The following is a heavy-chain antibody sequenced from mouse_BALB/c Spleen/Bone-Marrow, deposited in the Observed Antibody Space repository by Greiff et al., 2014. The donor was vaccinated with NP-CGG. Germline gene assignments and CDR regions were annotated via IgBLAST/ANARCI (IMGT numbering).Heavy chain of an antibody. CDR2: IHPNSGNT. Sequence: QVQLQQSGSVLVRPGASVKLSCKASGYTFTSSWMHWAKQRPGQGLEWNGEIHPNSGNTNYNEKFKGKATLTVDTSSSTAYVDLSSLTSEDSAVYYCANYYGSSSYWGQGTTLTVSS. D-gene: IGHD1-1*01. CDR1: GYTFTSSW. J-gene: IGHJ2*01. CDR3: ANYYGSSSY. V-gene: IGHV1S130*01.